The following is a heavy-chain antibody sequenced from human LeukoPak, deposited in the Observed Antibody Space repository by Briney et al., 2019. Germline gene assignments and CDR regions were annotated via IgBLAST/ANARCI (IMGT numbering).Heavy chain of an antibody. D-gene: IGHD6-13*01. J-gene: IGHJ4*02. CDR3: ARDRGIAAAGTGVGY. Sequence: GGSLRLSCAASGFTFSSYGMSWVRQAAGKGLEWVSAISGSGGSTYYADSVKGRFTISRDNSKNTLYLQMNSLRAEGTAVYYCARDRGIAAAGTGVGYWGQGTLVTVSS. CDR2: ISGSGGST. V-gene: IGHV3-23*01. CDR1: GFTFSSYG.